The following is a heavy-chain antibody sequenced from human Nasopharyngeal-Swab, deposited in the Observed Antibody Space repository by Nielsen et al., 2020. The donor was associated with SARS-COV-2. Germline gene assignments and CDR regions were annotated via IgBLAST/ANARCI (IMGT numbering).Heavy chain of an antibody. V-gene: IGHV3-53*01. J-gene: IGHJ1*01. CDR3: ARDLGGGYCSTSNCLGS. Sequence: GEPQKSSGAVYGLTVSSTYMSRERQAPGKGREWVSVTEIGGTTHYADTVKGRFSISRYSSTNTLYLQMNNVRAEDTAVYYCARDLGGGYCSTSNCLGSWGQGTLVTVSS. CDR2: TEIGGTT. D-gene: IGHD2-8*01. CDR1: GLTVSSTY.